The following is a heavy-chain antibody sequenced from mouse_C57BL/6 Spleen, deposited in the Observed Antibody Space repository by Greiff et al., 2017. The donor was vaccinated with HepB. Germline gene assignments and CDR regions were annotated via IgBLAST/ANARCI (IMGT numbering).Heavy chain of an antibody. CDR2: ISDGGSYT. Sequence: DVQLQESGGGLVKPGGSLKLSCAASGFTFSSYAMSWVRQTPEKRLEWVATISDGGSYTYYPDNVKGRFTISRDNAKNNLYLQMSHLKSEDTAMYYCARERQLRLLWYFDVWGTGTTVTVSS. D-gene: IGHD3-2*02. V-gene: IGHV5-4*01. CDR3: ARERQLRLLWYFDV. J-gene: IGHJ1*03. CDR1: GFTFSSYA.